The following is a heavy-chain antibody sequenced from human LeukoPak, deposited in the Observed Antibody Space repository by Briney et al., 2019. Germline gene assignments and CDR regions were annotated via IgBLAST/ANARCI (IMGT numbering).Heavy chain of an antibody. Sequence: ASVKVSCKASGYTFTSYDINWVRQATGQGLEWMGWMNPNSGNTGYAQKFQGRVTITRNTSISTAYMELSSLRSEDTAVYYCARGREAVIPFDPWGQGTLVTVSS. D-gene: IGHD6-19*01. J-gene: IGHJ5*02. CDR3: ARGREAVIPFDP. V-gene: IGHV1-8*03. CDR1: GYTFTSYD. CDR2: MNPNSGNT.